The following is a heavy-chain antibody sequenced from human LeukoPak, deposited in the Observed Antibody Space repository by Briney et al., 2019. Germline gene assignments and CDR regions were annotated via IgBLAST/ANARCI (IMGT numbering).Heavy chain of an antibody. J-gene: IGHJ4*02. Sequence: SETLSLTCTVSGYSISSGYYWGWIRQPPGKGLEWIGSIYHSGSTYYNPSLKSRVTISVDTSKNQFSLKLSSVTAADTAMYYCARGYCTNGVCYTLGEYFDYWGQGTLVTVSS. CDR3: ARGYCTNGVCYTLGEYFDY. V-gene: IGHV4-38-2*02. CDR2: IYHSGST. D-gene: IGHD2-8*01. CDR1: GYSISSGYY.